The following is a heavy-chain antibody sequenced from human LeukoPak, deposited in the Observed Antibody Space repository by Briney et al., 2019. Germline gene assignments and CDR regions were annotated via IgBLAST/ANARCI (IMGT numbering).Heavy chain of an antibody. Sequence: SETLSLTCTVSGGSISSSSYYWGWIRQPPGKGLEWIGSIYYSGSTNYNSSLKSRVTMSVDTSKNQFSLKLSSVTAADTAVYYCARVRFFDSSVLTRKRSYYFGYWGQGTLVTVSS. D-gene: IGHD3-22*01. V-gene: IGHV4-39*07. CDR1: GGSISSSSYY. J-gene: IGHJ4*02. CDR3: ARVRFFDSSVLTRKRSYYFGY. CDR2: IYYSGST.